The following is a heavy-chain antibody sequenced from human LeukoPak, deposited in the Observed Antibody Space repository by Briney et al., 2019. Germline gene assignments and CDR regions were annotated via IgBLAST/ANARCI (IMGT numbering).Heavy chain of an antibody. CDR3: ARDRGGTFSWGYFDY. Sequence: PSGTLSLTCAVSGGSISSSNWWSWVRQPPGKGLEWIGEIYHSGSTNYNPSLKSRVTISVDKSKNQFSLKLSSVTAADTAVYYCARDRGGTFSWGYFDYWGQGTLVTVSS. J-gene: IGHJ4*02. CDR1: GGSISSSNW. CDR2: IYHSGST. V-gene: IGHV4-4*02. D-gene: IGHD3-10*01.